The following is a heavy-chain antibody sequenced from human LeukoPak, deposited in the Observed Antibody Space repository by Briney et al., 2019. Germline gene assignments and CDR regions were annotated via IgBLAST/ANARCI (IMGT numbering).Heavy chain of an antibody. CDR3: ARIRYYDNLSAYTTFAN. D-gene: IGHD3-9*01. J-gene: IGHJ4*02. V-gene: IGHV1-2*02. CDR2: INPNSGGT. Sequence: GASVKVSFNAAGYTFTVKYTNWVRQAPGQGLEWMGWINPNSGGTNYAQKFQGRVTMTRDTSISTAYMELSRLRSDDTAVYYCARIRYYDNLSAYTTFANWGRGTLVTVSS. CDR1: GYTFTVKY.